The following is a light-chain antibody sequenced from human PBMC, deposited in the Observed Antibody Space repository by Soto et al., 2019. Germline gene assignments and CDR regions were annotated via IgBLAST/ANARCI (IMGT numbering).Light chain of an antibody. Sequence: EVVMTQSPATLSVSPGERVTLSCRASQSVSDNLAWYQQTPGQAPRLLIYGASTRATGVPARFSGSGSGTEFTLTISSLQSDDLAVYYCQQYNNWPRTFGQGTKVEIK. CDR1: QSVSDN. CDR3: QQYNNWPRT. V-gene: IGKV3-15*01. J-gene: IGKJ1*01. CDR2: GAS.